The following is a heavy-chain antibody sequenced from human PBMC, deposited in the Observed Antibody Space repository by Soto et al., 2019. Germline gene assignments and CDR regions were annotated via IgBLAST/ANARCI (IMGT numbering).Heavy chain of an antibody. CDR3: TSGSGYGSYYYYLDV. D-gene: IGHD5-12*01. Sequence: GGSLKLSCAASGFTFSGSSMHWVRQVSGKGLEWVGRIRSKANSYATAYAASVKGRFTISRDDSKNTAYLQMNSLKTEDTAVYYCTSGSGYGSYYYYLDVWGKGTTVTVSS. CDR1: GFTFSGSS. J-gene: IGHJ6*03. CDR2: IRSKANSYAT. V-gene: IGHV3-73*01.